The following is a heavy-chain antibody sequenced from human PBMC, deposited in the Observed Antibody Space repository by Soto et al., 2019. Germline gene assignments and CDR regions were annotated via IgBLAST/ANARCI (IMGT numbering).Heavy chain of an antibody. CDR1: GYSFTSYW. CDR3: ARLNYDILTGYTRAGYVDY. V-gene: IGHV5-51*01. J-gene: IGHJ4*02. D-gene: IGHD3-9*01. Sequence: LKISCKGSGYSFTSYWIGWVRQMPVKGLEWMGIIYPGDSDTRYSPSFQGQVTISADKSISTAYLQWRSLKASDTAMYYCARLNYDILTGYTRAGYVDYWCKGNLVPVSS. CDR2: IYPGDSDT.